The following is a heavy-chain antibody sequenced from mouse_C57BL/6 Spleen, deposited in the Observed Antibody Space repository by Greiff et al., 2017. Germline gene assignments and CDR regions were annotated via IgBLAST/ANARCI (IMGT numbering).Heavy chain of an antibody. CDR1: GFTFSDYG. V-gene: IGHV5-17*01. CDR3: ARMVTGAMDY. Sequence: VKLEESGGGLVKPGGSLKLSCAASGFTFSDYGMHWVRQAPEKGLEWVAYISSGSSTIYYADTVKGRFTISRDNAKNTLFLQMTSLRSEDTAMYYCARMVTGAMDYWGQGTSVTVSS. D-gene: IGHD2-2*01. J-gene: IGHJ4*01. CDR2: ISSGSSTI.